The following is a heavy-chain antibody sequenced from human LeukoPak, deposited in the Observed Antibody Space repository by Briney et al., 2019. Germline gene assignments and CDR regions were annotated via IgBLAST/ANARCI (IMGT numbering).Heavy chain of an antibody. D-gene: IGHD5-18*01. CDR1: GFTFSSYA. V-gene: IGHV3-23*01. J-gene: IGHJ4*02. Sequence: GGSLRLPCAPSGFTFSSYAMSWVRQAPGKGLEWVSAISGSGGSTYYADSVKGRFTISRDNSKNTLYLQMNSLRAEDTAVYYCAKDPVQLWSPLFDYWGQGTLVTFSS. CDR3: AKDPVQLWSPLFDY. CDR2: ISGSGGST.